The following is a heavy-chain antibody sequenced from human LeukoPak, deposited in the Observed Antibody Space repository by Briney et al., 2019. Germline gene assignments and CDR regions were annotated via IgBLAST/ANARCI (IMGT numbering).Heavy chain of an antibody. CDR3: ARGPGYCSSTSCYWGWFDT. D-gene: IGHD2-2*01. J-gene: IGHJ5*02. CDR2: MNPNSGNT. Sequence: ASVKVSCKASGYTFTSYDINWVRQATGQGLEWMGWMNPNSGNTGYAQQFQGRVTITRNTSISTAYMELSSLRSEDTAVYYCARGPGYCSSTSCYWGWFDTWGQGTLVTVSS. V-gene: IGHV1-8*03. CDR1: GYTFTSYD.